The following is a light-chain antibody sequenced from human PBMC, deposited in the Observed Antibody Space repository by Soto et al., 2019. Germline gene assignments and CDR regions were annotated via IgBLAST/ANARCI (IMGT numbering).Light chain of an antibody. CDR2: TAS. CDR3: QQYESWPT. V-gene: IGKV3-15*01. J-gene: IGKJ1*01. CDR1: QSIRSN. Sequence: IVMTQSPATLSVSPGDRVTLSCRASQSIRSNSAWYQQKPGQAPRLLIYTASTRATGIPARLSGSWWGTEFTLTTNRIQSGDFAVYYCQQYESWPTFGQGTNVDI.